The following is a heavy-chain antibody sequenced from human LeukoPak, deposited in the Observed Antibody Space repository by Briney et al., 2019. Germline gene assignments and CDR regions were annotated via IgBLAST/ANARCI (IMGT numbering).Heavy chain of an antibody. CDR1: GFTFTTYW. J-gene: IGHJ6*04. V-gene: IGHV3-7*03. CDR2: IKHDGSEK. CDR3: ARARGMDV. Sequence: GGSLRLSCATSGFTFTTYWMSWVRQAPGKGLEGVANIKHDGSEKYYVDSVKGRFTISRDNAMNSLYLQMNSLRAEDTAVYYCARARGMDVWGKGTTVIVSS.